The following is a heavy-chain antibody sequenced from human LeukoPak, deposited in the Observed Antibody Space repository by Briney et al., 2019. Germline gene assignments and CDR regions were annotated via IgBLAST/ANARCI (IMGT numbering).Heavy chain of an antibody. CDR3: ARVSPNTVTTLRYFDY. CDR2: IKQDGSEK. D-gene: IGHD4-17*01. V-gene: IGHV3-7*01. CDR1: GFTFSSYW. J-gene: IGHJ4*02. Sequence: GGSLRLSCAASGFTFSSYWMSWVRQAPGKGLEWVANIKQDGSEKYYVDSVKGRFTISRDNAKNSLYLQMNSLRAEDTAVYYCARVSPNTVTTLRYFDYWGQGTLVTVSS.